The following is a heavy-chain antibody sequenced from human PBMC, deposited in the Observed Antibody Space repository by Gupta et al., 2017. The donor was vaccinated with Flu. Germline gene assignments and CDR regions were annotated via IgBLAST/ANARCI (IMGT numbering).Heavy chain of an antibody. CDR2: IYHSGST. CDR1: GYSISSGYY. Sequence: QVQLQESGPGLVKPSETLSLTCAVSGYSISSGYYWGWIRQPPGKGLEWIGSIYHSGSTYYNPSLKSRVTISVDTSKNQFSLKLSSVTAADTAVYYCARDLDKVNIDYWGQGTLVTVSS. J-gene: IGHJ4*02. V-gene: IGHV4-38-2*02. CDR3: ARDLDKVNIDY.